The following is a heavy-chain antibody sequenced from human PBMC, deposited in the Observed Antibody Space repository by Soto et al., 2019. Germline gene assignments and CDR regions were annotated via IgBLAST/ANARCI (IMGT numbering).Heavy chain of an antibody. CDR2: ISGYNGNT. J-gene: IGHJ4*02. Sequence: QVQLVQSGAEVKKPGASVKVSCKASGYTFTSYGFSWVRQAPGQGLEWMGWISGYNGNTNYAQKLQGRVTMTTDTSTQTGYSELRNLRSDDTGVHFCVRDDYGGDITSRYFDYWVQGTLVTVSS. V-gene: IGHV1-18*01. CDR3: VRDDYGGDITSRYFDY. D-gene: IGHD4-17*01. CDR1: GYTFTSYG.